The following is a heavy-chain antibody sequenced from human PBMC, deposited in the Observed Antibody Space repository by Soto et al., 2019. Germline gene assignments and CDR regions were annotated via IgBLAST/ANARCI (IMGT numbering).Heavy chain of an antibody. CDR1: GYTFTSYY. V-gene: IGHV1-46*01. CDR2: INPSGGST. J-gene: IGHJ5*02. CDR3: ARDKYIVLVPAAMRPGGFDP. Sequence: EASVKVSCKASGYTFTSYYMHWVRQAPGQGLEWMGIINPSGGSTSYAQKFQGRVTMTRDTSTSTVYMELSSLRSEDTAVYYCARDKYIVLVPAAMRPGGFDPWGQGTLVTVSS. D-gene: IGHD2-2*01.